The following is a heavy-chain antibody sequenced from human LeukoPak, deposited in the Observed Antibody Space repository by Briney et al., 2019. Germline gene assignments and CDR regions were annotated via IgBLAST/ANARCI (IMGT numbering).Heavy chain of an antibody. CDR3: ARNEV. V-gene: IGHV3-7*01. J-gene: IGHJ4*02. CDR2: IKQDGSEK. Sequence: GGSLRLSCAASGFTFSRYWRSGVRQAPGKGLEWVANIKQDGSEKYYVDSVKGRFTISRDNAKNSLYLQMNSLRAEDTAVYYCARNEVWGQGTLVTVSS. CDR1: GFTFSRYW.